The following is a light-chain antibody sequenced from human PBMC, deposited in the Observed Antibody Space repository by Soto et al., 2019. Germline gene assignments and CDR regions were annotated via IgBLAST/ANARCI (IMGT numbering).Light chain of an antibody. J-gene: IGKJ5*01. CDR3: QHYHTLPPELT. V-gene: IGKV1-33*01. Sequence: DIQLTQSPSTLSASVGDRVTITCQASEDINNYLNWYQQKPGKAPKLLIYDASDLETGVPSRFSGSVSGSDFTFTISNVQPEDAATYFCQHYHTLPPELTFGQGARLDIK. CDR1: EDINNY. CDR2: DAS.